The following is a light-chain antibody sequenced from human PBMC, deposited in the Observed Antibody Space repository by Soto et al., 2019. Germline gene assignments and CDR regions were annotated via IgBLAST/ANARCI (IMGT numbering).Light chain of an antibody. J-gene: IGKJ5*01. CDR1: QNVGSSY. CDR3: QQYNNWPIT. CDR2: GAS. Sequence: PGERVTLSCRASQNVGSSYLTYYQQKPGQAPRLLIYGASTRAPGFPARFSGSGSGTDFTLTISSLQSEDFAVYYCQQYNNWPITFGQGTRLEIK. V-gene: IGKV3-15*01.